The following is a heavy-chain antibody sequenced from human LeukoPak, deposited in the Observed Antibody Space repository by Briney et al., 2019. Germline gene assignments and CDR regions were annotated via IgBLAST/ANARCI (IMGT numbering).Heavy chain of an antibody. CDR2: IRYNGDNK. CDR1: RFTFSNYG. J-gene: IGHJ4*02. Sequence: GGSLRLSCAASRFTFSNYGMHWVRQAPGKGLEWVAFIRYNGDNKDLADSVKGRFTISRDNSKNTLYLQMNSLRAEDTAVYYCARGQSVIAVAGSGDYWGQGTLVTVSS. V-gene: IGHV3-30*02. CDR3: ARGQSVIAVAGSGDY. D-gene: IGHD6-19*01.